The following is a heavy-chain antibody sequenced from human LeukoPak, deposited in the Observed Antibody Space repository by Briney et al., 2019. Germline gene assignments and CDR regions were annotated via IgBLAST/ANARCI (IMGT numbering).Heavy chain of an antibody. J-gene: IGHJ4*02. CDR1: GGTFSSYA. V-gene: IGHV1-69*05. CDR2: IIPIFGTA. D-gene: IGHD3-22*01. CDR3: ARGDVYYDSGGYSDY. Sequence: SVKVSCKASGGTFSSYAISWVRQAPGQGLEWMGRIIPIFGTANYAQKFQGRVTITTDESTSTAYMELSSLRPEDTAVYYCARGDVYYDSGGYSDYWGQGTLVTVSS.